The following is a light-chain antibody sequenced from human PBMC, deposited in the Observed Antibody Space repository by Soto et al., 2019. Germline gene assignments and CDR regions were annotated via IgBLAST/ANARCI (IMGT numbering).Light chain of an antibody. V-gene: IGKV3-15*01. CDR1: QSVRSY. J-gene: IGKJ1*01. CDR2: GAS. Sequence: EVVLTQSPGTLSLSPGEGATLPCRASQSVRSYLAWYQQKPGQAPRLLIYGASTRATGIPARFSGSGSGTEFTLTISSLQSEDFAVYYCQQYNNWPRTFGQGTKVDIK. CDR3: QQYNNWPRT.